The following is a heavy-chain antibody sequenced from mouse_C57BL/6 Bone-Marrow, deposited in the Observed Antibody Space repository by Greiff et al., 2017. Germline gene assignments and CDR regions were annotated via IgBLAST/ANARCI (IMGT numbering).Heavy chain of an antibody. J-gene: IGHJ3*01. CDR1: GFTFSSYG. CDR2: ISSGGSYT. V-gene: IGHV5-6*01. CDR3: ARHYGSSYWFAY. Sequence: EVQLVESGGDLVKPGGSLKLSCAASGFTFSSYGMSWVRQTPDKRLEWVATISSGGSYTYYPDSVKGRFTISRDNAKNTLYLQMSSLQSEDTAMYYCARHYGSSYWFAYWGQGTLVTVSA. D-gene: IGHD1-1*01.